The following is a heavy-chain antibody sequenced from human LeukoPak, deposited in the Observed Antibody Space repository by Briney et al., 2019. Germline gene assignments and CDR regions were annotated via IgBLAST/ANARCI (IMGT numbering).Heavy chain of an antibody. V-gene: IGHV1-18*01. Sequence: ASVKVSCKASGYTFTSYGISWVRQAPGQGLEWMGWISAYNGNTNYAQKLQGRVTMTTDTSTSTAYMELRSLRSDDTAVYYCAREITMIVGLYYFDYWGQGTLVTVSS. CDR1: GYTFTSYG. J-gene: IGHJ4*02. D-gene: IGHD3-22*01. CDR2: ISAYNGNT. CDR3: AREITMIVGLYYFDY.